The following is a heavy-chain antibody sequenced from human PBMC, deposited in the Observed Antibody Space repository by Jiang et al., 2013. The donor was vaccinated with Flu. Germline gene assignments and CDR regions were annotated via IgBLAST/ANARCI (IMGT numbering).Heavy chain of an antibody. D-gene: IGHD3-22*01. J-gene: IGHJ2*01. CDR3: ARPARGGYDSLWDMDHYWYFDL. CDR2: IYYSGST. V-gene: IGHV4-59*08. CDR1: GGSISSYY. Sequence: GPGLVKPSETLSLTCTVSGGSISSYYWSWIRQPPGKGLEWIGYIYYSGSTNYNPSLKSRVTISVDTSKNQFSLKLSSVTAADTAVYYCARPARGGYDSLWDMDHYWYFDLWAVAPWSLSPQ.